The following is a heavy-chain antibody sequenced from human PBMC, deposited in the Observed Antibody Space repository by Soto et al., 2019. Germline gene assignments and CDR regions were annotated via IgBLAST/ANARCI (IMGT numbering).Heavy chain of an antibody. D-gene: IGHD3-10*01. CDR2: IYYSGST. CDR1: GGSISSYY. Sequence: QVQLQESGPGLVKPSETLSLTCTVSGGSISSYYWSWIRQPPGKGLEWIGYIYYSGSTNYNPSLRSRVTISVDTSTNQCSLKLSSVTAADTAVYYCARVWGGAFDIWGQGTMVTVSS. CDR3: ARVWGGAFDI. V-gene: IGHV4-59*01. J-gene: IGHJ3*02.